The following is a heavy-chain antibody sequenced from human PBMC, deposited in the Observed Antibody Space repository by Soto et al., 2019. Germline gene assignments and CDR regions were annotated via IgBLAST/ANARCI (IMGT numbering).Heavy chain of an antibody. Sequence: QVQLVQSGAEVKKPGASVKVSCKASGYTFTSYDINWVRQATGQGLEWMGWMNPNSGNTGYAQKFQGRVTMTRNTSISTAYMELSSLRSEDTAVFYCARVLPKDWYFDLWGRGTLVTVSS. CDR3: ARVLPKDWYFDL. J-gene: IGHJ2*01. CDR1: GYTFTSYD. CDR2: MNPNSGNT. V-gene: IGHV1-8*01.